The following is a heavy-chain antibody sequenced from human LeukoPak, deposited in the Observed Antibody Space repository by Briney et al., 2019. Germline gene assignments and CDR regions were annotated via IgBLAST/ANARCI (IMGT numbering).Heavy chain of an antibody. CDR3: ARRGGLYCSGGSCYHYYYGMDV. CDR1: GGSISSGGYY. D-gene: IGHD2-15*01. Sequence: SETLSLTCTVSGGSISSGGYYWSWIRQPPGKGLEWIGYIYYSGSTNYNPSLKSRVTISVDTSKDQFSLKLSSVTAADTAVYYCARRGGLYCSGGSCYHYYYGMDVWGQGTTVTVSS. V-gene: IGHV4-61*08. CDR2: IYYSGST. J-gene: IGHJ6*02.